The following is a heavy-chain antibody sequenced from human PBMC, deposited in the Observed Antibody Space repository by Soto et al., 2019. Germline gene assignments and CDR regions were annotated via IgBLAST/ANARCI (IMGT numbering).Heavy chain of an antibody. V-gene: IGHV1-69*01. CDR3: ARDRDDYGSGNYYNRIDF. J-gene: IGHJ4*02. Sequence: QVQLVQSGAAVKKPGSSVKVSCPASGGIFSTYALSWLRQAPGQGLEWLGGIIPLFGTPNYAQRFQGRVTITADESTSTAYMELSRLRSEDTAVYYCARDRDDYGSGNYYNRIDFWGQGTLGTGST. CDR2: IIPLFGTP. D-gene: IGHD3-10*01. CDR1: GGIFSTYA.